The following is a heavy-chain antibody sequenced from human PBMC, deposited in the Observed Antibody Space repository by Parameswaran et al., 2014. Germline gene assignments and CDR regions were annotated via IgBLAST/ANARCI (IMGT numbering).Heavy chain of an antibody. D-gene: IGHD2-21*02. J-gene: IGHJ5*02. Sequence: RWIRQPPGKGLEWIGYISYSGSTNYNPPLKSRVTISVDTSKNQFSLKLSSVTAADTAVYYCARTYCGGDCYPGRFLHNWFDPWGQGTLVTVSS. CDR2: ISYSGST. CDR3: ARTYCGGDCYPGRFLHNWFDP. V-gene: IGHV4-59*08.